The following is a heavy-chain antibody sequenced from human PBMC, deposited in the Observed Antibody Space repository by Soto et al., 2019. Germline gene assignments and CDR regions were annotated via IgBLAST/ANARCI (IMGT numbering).Heavy chain of an antibody. Sequence: EVQLLESGGGLVQPGGSLRLSCAASGFTFSSYAMSWVRQAPGKGLEWVAAISGSGGSPYYADSVKGRFTISRDNSKNTLYLQMNSLRAEDTAVYYCAKENGYSSSWFEFDYWGQGTLVTVSS. D-gene: IGHD6-13*01. J-gene: IGHJ4*02. V-gene: IGHV3-23*01. CDR3: AKENGYSSSWFEFDY. CDR2: ISGSGGSP. CDR1: GFTFSSYA.